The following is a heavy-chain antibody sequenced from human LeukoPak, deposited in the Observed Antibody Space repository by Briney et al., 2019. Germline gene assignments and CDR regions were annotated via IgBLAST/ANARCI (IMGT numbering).Heavy chain of an antibody. D-gene: IGHD1-26*01. CDR3: ARDEWGDAFDI. Sequence: GGPLRLSCAASGFTFSSYSMNWVRQAPGKGLEWVSSISSSSSYIHPADSVRGRFTISRDNAKNSLFLQMNSLRAEDTAVYYCARDEWGDAFDIWGQGTMVTVFS. J-gene: IGHJ3*02. CDR2: ISSSSSYI. CDR1: GFTFSSYS. V-gene: IGHV3-21*01.